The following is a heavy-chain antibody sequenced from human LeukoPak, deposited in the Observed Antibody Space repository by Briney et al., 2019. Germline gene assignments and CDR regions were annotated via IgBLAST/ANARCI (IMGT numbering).Heavy chain of an antibody. Sequence: PSETLSLTCTVSGGSVSSGSYYWSWIRQPPGKGQEWIGYIYYSGSTNYNPSLKSRVTISVDTSKNQFSLKLSSVTAADTAVYYCAREGLYGDYVWSLDYWGQGTLVTVSS. J-gene: IGHJ4*02. V-gene: IGHV4-61*01. CDR1: GGSVSSGSYY. D-gene: IGHD4-17*01. CDR3: AREGLYGDYVWSLDY. CDR2: IYYSGST.